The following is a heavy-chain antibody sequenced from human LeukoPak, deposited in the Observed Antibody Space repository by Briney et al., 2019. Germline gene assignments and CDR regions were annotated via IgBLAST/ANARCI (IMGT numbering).Heavy chain of an antibody. V-gene: IGHV4-4*07. Sequence: SETLSLTCTVSGGSITSYHWSWIRQPAGKGLEWIGRIYTSGSTNYNPSLKSRVTISVDTSKNQLSLKLTSVTAADTAVYYCARDGSSSSDWGQGTLVTVSS. CDR2: IYTSGST. CDR3: ARDGSSSSD. D-gene: IGHD6-6*01. CDR1: GGSITSYH. J-gene: IGHJ4*02.